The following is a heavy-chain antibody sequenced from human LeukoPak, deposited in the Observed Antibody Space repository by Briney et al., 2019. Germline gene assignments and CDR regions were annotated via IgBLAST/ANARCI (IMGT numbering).Heavy chain of an antibody. D-gene: IGHD5-12*01. Sequence: GGSLRLSCAASGFTFSSYSMNWVRQAPGKGLEWVAVISYDGSNKYYADSVKGRFTISRDNSKNTLYLQMNSLRAEDTAVYYCARDDYDYWGQGTLVTVSS. CDR1: GFTFSSYS. CDR2: ISYDGSNK. CDR3: ARDDYDY. V-gene: IGHV3-30*03. J-gene: IGHJ4*02.